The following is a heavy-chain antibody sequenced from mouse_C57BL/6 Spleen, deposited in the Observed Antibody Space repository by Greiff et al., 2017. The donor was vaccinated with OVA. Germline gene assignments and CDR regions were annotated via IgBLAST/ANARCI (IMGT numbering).Heavy chain of an antibody. Sequence: EVQVVESGGGLVKPGGSLKLSCAASGFTFSSYAMYWVRQTPEKRLAWVATISAGGSYTYYPDNVKGRFTISRDNAKNTLYLQMSRLTSENTRMYYSARDRDNVVGSLNYGGQGTTLTVS. CDR1: GFTFSSYA. CDR3: ARDRDNVVGSLNY. V-gene: IGHV5-4*01. CDR2: ISAGGSYT. J-gene: IGHJ2*01. D-gene: IGHD1-1*01.